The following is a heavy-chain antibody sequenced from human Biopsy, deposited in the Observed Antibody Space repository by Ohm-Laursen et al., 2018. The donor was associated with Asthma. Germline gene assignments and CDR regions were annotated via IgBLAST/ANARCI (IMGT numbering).Heavy chain of an antibody. D-gene: IGHD3-22*01. V-gene: IGHV4-31*03. CDR3: ARAQDYYDSRGYYRSFDY. CDR2: IYYSGST. J-gene: IGHJ4*02. CDR1: YGFITSGGYY. Sequence: TLSLTCTVSYGFITSGGYYWTWIRQHPGKGLEWIGFIYYSGSTYYNPSLKSRVSISIDTSKNQFSLKLSSVTAADTAVYYCARAQDYYDSRGYYRSFDYWGQGTLVTVSS.